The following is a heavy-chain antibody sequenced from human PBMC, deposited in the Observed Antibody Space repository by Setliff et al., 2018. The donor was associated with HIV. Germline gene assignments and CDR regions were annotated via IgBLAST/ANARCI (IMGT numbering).Heavy chain of an antibody. J-gene: IGHJ4*02. Sequence: ASVKVSCKASGDNFTSYTFHWVRQAPGQTPEWMGWINPDNGNTQYSQKFRGRVTMTRDTSANSVFMQMSSLRSEDTSIFYCAMTKMIYYFDYWGPGTLVTVSS. CDR2: INPDNGNT. V-gene: IGHV1-3*01. CDR3: AMTKMIYYFDY. CDR1: GDNFTSYT. D-gene: IGHD3-16*01.